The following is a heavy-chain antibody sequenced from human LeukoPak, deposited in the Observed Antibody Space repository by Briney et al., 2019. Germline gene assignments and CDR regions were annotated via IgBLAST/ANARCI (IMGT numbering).Heavy chain of an antibody. Sequence: GGSLRLSCAASGFTFDDYGMSWVRQAPGKGLEWVSGINWNGGSTGYADSVKGRFTISRDNAKNSLYLQMNSLRAEDTALYYYARVGRWTDSSGLNAFDIWGQGTMVTVSS. V-gene: IGHV3-20*04. CDR3: ARVGRWTDSSGLNAFDI. J-gene: IGHJ3*02. CDR1: GFTFDDYG. CDR2: INWNGGST. D-gene: IGHD3-22*01.